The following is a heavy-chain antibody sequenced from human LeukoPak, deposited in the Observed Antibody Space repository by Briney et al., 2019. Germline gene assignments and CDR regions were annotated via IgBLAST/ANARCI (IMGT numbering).Heavy chain of an antibody. D-gene: IGHD3-10*01. Sequence: GGSLRLSCAASGFTFSSYWMSWVRQAPGKGLEWVVNIKQDGSEKYYVDSVKGRFTISRDNAKNSLYLQMNSLRAEDTAVYYCAREKTLLWFGDHTVLAFDIWGQGTMVTVSS. CDR1: GFTFSSYW. CDR2: IKQDGSEK. CDR3: AREKTLLWFGDHTVLAFDI. J-gene: IGHJ3*02. V-gene: IGHV3-7*01.